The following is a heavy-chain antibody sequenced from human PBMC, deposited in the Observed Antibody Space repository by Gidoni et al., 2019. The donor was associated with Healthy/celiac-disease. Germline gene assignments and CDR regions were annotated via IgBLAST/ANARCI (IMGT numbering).Heavy chain of an antibody. Sequence: EVQLLESGGGLVQPGGSLRLSCAASGFTFSSYAMSWVRQAPGKGLEWVSAISGSGGSTYYADSVKGRFTISRDNSKNTLYLQMNSLRAEDTAVYYCAKEGIHYYDSSGYLGYWGQGTLVTVSS. D-gene: IGHD3-22*01. CDR1: GFTFSSYA. J-gene: IGHJ4*02. V-gene: IGHV3-23*01. CDR3: AKEGIHYYDSSGYLGY. CDR2: ISGSGGST.